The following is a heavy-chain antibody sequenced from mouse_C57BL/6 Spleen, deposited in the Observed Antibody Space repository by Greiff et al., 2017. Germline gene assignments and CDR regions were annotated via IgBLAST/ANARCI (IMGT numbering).Heavy chain of an antibody. D-gene: IGHD2-12*01. CDR1: GFTFSSYA. Sequence: EVKLMESGGGLVKPGGSLKLSCAASGFTFSSYAMSWVRQTPEKRLEWVATISDGGSYTYYPDNVKGRFPISRDNAKNNLYLQMSHLKSEDTAMYYCARDRAPYNYDGDYYAMDYWGQGTSVTVSS. CDR2: ISDGGSYT. V-gene: IGHV5-4*01. J-gene: IGHJ4*01. CDR3: ARDRAPYNYDGDYYAMDY.